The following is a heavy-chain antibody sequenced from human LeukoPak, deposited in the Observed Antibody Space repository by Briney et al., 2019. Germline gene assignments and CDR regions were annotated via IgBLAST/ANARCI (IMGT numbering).Heavy chain of an antibody. V-gene: IGHV3-48*01. CDR2: ISSSSSTI. CDR3: ARGQWSPFEY. Sequence: PGGALRLSCAASGFTFSSYSMNWVRQAPGKGLEGVSYISSSSSTIYYADSVKGRFTISRDNAKNSLYLQMNSLRAEDTAVYYCARGQWSPFEYWGQGSLVTVSS. D-gene: IGHD6-19*01. CDR1: GFTFSSYS. J-gene: IGHJ4*02.